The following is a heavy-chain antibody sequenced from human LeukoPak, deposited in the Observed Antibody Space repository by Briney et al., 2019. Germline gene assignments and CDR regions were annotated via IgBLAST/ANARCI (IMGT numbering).Heavy chain of an antibody. D-gene: IGHD5-12*01. CDR3: AQGELDIVATIRPLYFDY. J-gene: IGHJ4*02. CDR1: GFTFSSYG. V-gene: IGHV3-30*02. CDR2: IRHYGCNN. Sequence: GGSLRLSYAASGFTFSSYGMHWVGQAPGKGLEGVACIRHYGCNNYYAHSVKARFTISRDHSQITLYLQMNTLRADHTAVYYCAQGELDIVATIRPLYFDYWGQRTLVTVSS.